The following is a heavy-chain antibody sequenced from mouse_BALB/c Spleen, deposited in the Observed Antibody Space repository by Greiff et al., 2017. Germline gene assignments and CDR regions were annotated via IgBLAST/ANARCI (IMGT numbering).Heavy chain of an antibody. V-gene: IGHV1S135*01. CDR3: TTTDFDY. J-gene: IGHJ2*01. CDR1: GYSFTSYY. CDR2: IDPFNGGT. Sequence: VQLQQSGPELMKPGASVKISCKASGYSFTSYYMHWVKQSHGKSLEWIGYIDPFNGGTSYNQKFKGKATLTVDKSSSTAYMQLSSLTSEDSAVYYCTTTDFDYWGQGTTLTVSS. D-gene: IGHD5-5*01.